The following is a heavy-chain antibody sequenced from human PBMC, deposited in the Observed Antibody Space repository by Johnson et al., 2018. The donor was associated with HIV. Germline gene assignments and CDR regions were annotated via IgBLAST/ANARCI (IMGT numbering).Heavy chain of an antibody. CDR2: ISYDVSYK. J-gene: IGHJ3*02. V-gene: IGHV3-30*04. D-gene: IGHD1-1*01. CDR1: GFTFSSYA. Sequence: QVQLVESGGGVVQPGRSLRLSCAASGFTFSSYAMHWVRQAPGPGLEWVAVISYDVSYKYYADSVKGRFTISIDNSKNSLFLQMIRLRAEDTALYYFAKDSMNWNDETTDAFDIWGQGTMVTVSS. CDR3: AKDSMNWNDETTDAFDI.